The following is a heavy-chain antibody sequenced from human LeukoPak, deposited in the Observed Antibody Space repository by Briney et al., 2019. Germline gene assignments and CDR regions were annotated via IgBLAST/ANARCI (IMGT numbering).Heavy chain of an antibody. J-gene: IGHJ4*02. CDR2: TKHDGSER. CDR1: GFTFTSYW. CDR3: ARGGLYGDYYFDY. D-gene: IGHD2-21*02. Sequence: GGSLRLSCAASGFTFTSYWVTWVRQAPGKGLEWVANTKHDGSERYYVDSVKGRFTISRDNVKNSLFLQMDSLRAEDTAAYYCARGGLYGDYYFDYWGQGTLVTVTS. V-gene: IGHV3-7*04.